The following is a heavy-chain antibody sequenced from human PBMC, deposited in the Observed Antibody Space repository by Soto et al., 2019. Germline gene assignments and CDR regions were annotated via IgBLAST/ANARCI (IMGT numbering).Heavy chain of an antibody. D-gene: IGHD6-13*01. CDR1: GFTFDDYA. J-gene: IGHJ1*01. V-gene: IGHV3-9*01. CDR3: VKDESINWYSGHFRH. Sequence: EVQLVESGGGLVQPGRSLRLSCAASGFTFDDYAMHWVRQVPGKGLEWVSGINWNSGSIGYADSVKGRFAISRDNAKNSLHLQMNSRRAEDTAFYYCVKDESINWYSGHFRHWGQGTLVTVS. CDR2: INWNSGSI.